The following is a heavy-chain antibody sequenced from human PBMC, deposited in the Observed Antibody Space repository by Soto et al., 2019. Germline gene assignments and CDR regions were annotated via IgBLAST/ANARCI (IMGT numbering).Heavy chain of an antibody. Sequence: PWLCRRRSCVPSAFTFTRYGMRWVRQAPGKGLEWVAVIYTVGTNKYYADYVKGRFTISRDNSKNPLYLQMKSVRAGDTAVYYCAKGDSSSWYHHIDCWGQGTLVTVSS. CDR1: AFTFTRYG. J-gene: IGHJ4*02. CDR3: AKGDSSSWYHHIDC. D-gene: IGHD6-13*01. V-gene: IGHV3-30*18. CDR2: IYTVGTNK.